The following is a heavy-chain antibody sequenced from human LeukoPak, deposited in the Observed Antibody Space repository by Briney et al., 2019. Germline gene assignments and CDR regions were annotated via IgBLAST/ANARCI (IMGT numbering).Heavy chain of an antibody. CDR1: GFTFSIYG. D-gene: IGHD6-6*01. CDR2: ISHDGRND. CDR3: AKDRPPVPLDY. Sequence: PGGSLRLSCAASGFTFSIYGMHWVRQAPGKGLEWVAVISHDGRNDYFADSVRGRFTISRDNSKSTLYLQMNSLRAEDTAVYYCAKDRPPVPLDYWGQGTLVTVSS. V-gene: IGHV3-30*18. J-gene: IGHJ4*02.